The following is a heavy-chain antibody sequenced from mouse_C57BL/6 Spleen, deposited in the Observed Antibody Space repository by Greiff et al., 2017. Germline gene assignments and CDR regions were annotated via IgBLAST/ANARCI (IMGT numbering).Heavy chain of an antibody. CDR1: GFSLTSYG. CDR2: IWGGGST. D-gene: IGHD1-1*01. J-gene: IGHJ1*03. CDR3: ARKSGSHYWYFDV. V-gene: IGHV2-2*01. Sequence: VQLQQSGPGLVQPSQSLSITCTVSGFSLTSYGVHWVRQSPGKGLEWLGVIWGGGSTDYNAAFISRLSISKDNSKSQVFFKMNSLQADDTAIYYCARKSGSHYWYFDVWGTGTTVTVSA.